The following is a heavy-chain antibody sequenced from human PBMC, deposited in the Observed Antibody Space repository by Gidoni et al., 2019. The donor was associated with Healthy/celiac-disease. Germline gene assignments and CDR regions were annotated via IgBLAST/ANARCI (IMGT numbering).Heavy chain of an antibody. CDR2: IKSKTDGGTT. CDR1: GFIFSNAW. D-gene: IGHD6-19*01. V-gene: IGHV3-15*01. Sequence: EVQLVESGGGLVKPGGSLRLSCSASGFIFSNAWMSWVRQAPGKGLEWVGRIKSKTDGGTTDYAAPVKGRFTISRDDSKNTLYLKMNSLKTEDTDVYYCTTDGVAVAGTEGVYWGQGTLVTVSS. CDR3: TTDGVAVAGTEGVY. J-gene: IGHJ4*02.